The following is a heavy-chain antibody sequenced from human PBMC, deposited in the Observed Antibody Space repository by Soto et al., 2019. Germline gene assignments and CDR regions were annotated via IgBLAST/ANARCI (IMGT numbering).Heavy chain of an antibody. D-gene: IGHD1-7*01. Sequence: SETLSLTCTVSGGSISSGDYYWSWIRQPPGKGLEWIGYIYYSGSTYYNPSLKSRVTISVDTSKNQFSLKLSSVTAADTAVYYCARSVGNTLNFDDWRQGTLVTVSS. CDR3: ARSVGNTLNFDD. CDR1: GGSISSGDYY. CDR2: IYYSGST. J-gene: IGHJ4*02. V-gene: IGHV4-30-4*01.